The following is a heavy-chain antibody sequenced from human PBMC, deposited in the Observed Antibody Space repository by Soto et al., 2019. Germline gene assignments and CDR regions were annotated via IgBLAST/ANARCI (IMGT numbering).Heavy chain of an antibody. CDR1: GFTFSSYE. J-gene: IGHJ4*02. V-gene: IGHV3-48*03. CDR3: ASAGLATLFAFDY. CDR2: ISSSGRTI. Sequence: PGGSLRLSCAASGFTFSSYEMNWVRQAPGKGLEWVSYISSSGRTIYYADSVKGRFTISRDNAKNSLYLQMNSLRAEDTAVYYCASAGLATLFAFDYWGQGTLVTVSS. D-gene: IGHD1-26*01.